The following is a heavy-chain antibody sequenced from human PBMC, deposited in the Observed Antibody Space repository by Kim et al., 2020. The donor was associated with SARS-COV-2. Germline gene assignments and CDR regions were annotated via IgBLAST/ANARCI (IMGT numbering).Heavy chain of an antibody. J-gene: IGHJ5*02. Sequence: SETLSLTCTVSGGSISSGGYYWSWIRQHPGKGLEWIGYIYYSGSTYYNPSLKSRVTISVDTSKNQFSLKLSSVTAADTAVYYCARDSGFGKRGRWFDPWGQGTLVTVSS. CDR3: ARDSGFGKRGRWFDP. V-gene: IGHV4-31*03. CDR2: IYYSGST. CDR1: GGSISSGGYY. D-gene: IGHD3-10*01.